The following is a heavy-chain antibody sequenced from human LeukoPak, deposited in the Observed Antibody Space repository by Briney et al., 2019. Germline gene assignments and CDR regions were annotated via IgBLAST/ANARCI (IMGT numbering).Heavy chain of an antibody. Sequence: GGSLRLSCAASGFTFSSYSMNWVRQAPGKGLEWVSSISSSSSYIYYADSVKGRFTISRDNAKNSLYLQMNSLRAGDTAVYYCARDEVGAEFDPWGQGTLVTVSS. CDR2: ISSSSSYI. D-gene: IGHD1-26*01. J-gene: IGHJ5*02. CDR1: GFTFSSYS. V-gene: IGHV3-21*01. CDR3: ARDEVGAEFDP.